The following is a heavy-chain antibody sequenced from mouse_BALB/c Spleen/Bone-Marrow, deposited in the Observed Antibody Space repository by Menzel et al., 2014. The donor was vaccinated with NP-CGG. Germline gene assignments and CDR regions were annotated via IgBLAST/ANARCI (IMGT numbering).Heavy chain of an antibody. Sequence: QVQLKESGAELVKPGTSVKLSCKASGYNFTSYWINWVKLRPGQGLEWIGDIYPGSGSTNYNEKFKSRATLTADTSSSTAYMQLSSLASEDSALYYCARGAWANWDYFDYWGQGTTLTVSS. CDR1: GYNFTSYW. V-gene: IGHV1-55*01. D-gene: IGHD4-1*01. J-gene: IGHJ2*01. CDR2: IYPGSGST. CDR3: ARGAWANWDYFDY.